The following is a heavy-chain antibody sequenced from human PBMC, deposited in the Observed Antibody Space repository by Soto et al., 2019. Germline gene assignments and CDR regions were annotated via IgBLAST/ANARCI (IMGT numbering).Heavy chain of an antibody. CDR2: VNSDGSNT. Sequence: GGSLRLSCAASGFTFSSYWMHWVRQAPGKGLVWVSRVNSDGSNTAYADSVKGRFTISRDNAMNTLYLQMSSLRAEDTAVYYCARDYYYGSVDYWGQGTLVTVSS. CDR3: ARDYYYGSVDY. CDR1: GFTFSSYW. V-gene: IGHV3-74*01. J-gene: IGHJ4*02. D-gene: IGHD3-10*01.